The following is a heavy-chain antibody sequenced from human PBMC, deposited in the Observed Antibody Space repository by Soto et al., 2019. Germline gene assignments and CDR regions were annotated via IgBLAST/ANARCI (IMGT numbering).Heavy chain of an antibody. CDR1: GFTFSSYS. D-gene: IGHD2-2*01. CDR3: AREGLGYCSSTSCYYRYYYYYMDV. Sequence: GGSLRLSCAASGFTFSSYSMNWVRQAPGKGLEWVSSISSSSSYIYYADSVKGRFTISRDNAKNSLYLQMNSLRAEDTAVYYCAREGLGYCSSTSCYYRYYYYYMDVWGKGTTVTVSS. CDR2: ISSSSSYI. V-gene: IGHV3-21*01. J-gene: IGHJ6*03.